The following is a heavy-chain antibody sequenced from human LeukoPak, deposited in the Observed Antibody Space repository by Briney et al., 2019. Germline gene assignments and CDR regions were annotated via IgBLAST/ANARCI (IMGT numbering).Heavy chain of an antibody. V-gene: IGHV3-53*01. J-gene: IGHJ6*02. CDR1: GFTVSSNY. CDR2: IYSGGST. Sequence: AGGSLRLSCAASGFTVSSNYMSWVRQAPGKGLEWVSVIYSGGSTYYADSVKGRFTISRDNSKNTLYLQMNSLRAEDTAVYYCARWDLWIPAGTSHCYGMDVWGQGTTVTVSS. D-gene: IGHD6-13*01. CDR3: ARWDLWIPAGTSHCYGMDV.